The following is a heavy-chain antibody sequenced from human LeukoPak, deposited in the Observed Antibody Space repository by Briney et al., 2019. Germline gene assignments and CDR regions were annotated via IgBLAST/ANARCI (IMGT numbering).Heavy chain of an antibody. D-gene: IGHD3-22*01. CDR3: ARAPSEIGGYYPEYFRH. V-gene: IGHV3-74*01. CDR2: IKSDGST. CDR1: GFTLSSYW. J-gene: IGHJ1*01. Sequence: GGSLILSCAASGFTLSSYWMHWVRQAPGEGLVWVSRIKSDGSTNYADSVKGRFTISRDNAKNTVSLQMNSLRAEDTGVYFCARAPSEIGGYYPEYFRHWGQGTLVTVSS.